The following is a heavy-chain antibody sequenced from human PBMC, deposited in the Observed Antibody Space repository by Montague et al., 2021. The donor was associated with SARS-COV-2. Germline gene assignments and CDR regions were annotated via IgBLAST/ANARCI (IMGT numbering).Heavy chain of an antibody. Sequence: SETLSLTCTVSSDSISSYYWSWIRQPPWKVLEWIGYVYYRGSTNYNPSLKSRVTISVDTSKNQFSLKLSSVTAADTAVYYCARGAGYSSSWYLAFEIWGQGTMVTVSS. J-gene: IGHJ3*02. V-gene: IGHV4-59*13. CDR1: SDSISSYY. CDR2: VYYRGST. CDR3: ARGAGYSSSWYLAFEI. D-gene: IGHD6-13*01.